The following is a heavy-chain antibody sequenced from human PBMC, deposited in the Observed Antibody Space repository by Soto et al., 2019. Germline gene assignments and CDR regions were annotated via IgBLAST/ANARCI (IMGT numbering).Heavy chain of an antibody. J-gene: IGHJ4*02. CDR3: ARGPLYYDFWSGYYTYYFDY. Sequence: SETLSLTCAVYGGSFSGYYWSWIRQPPGKGLEWIGEINHSGSTNYNPSLKSRVTISVDTSKNQFSLKLSSVTAADTAVYYCARGPLYYDFWSGYYTYYFDYWGQGTPVTVSS. CDR2: INHSGST. D-gene: IGHD3-3*01. CDR1: GGSFSGYY. V-gene: IGHV4-34*01.